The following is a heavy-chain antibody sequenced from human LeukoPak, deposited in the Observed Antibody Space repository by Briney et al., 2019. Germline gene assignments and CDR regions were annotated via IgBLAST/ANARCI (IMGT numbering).Heavy chain of an antibody. J-gene: IGHJ4*02. Sequence: GSLRLSCAASGFTFSSYSMNWVRQAPGKGLEWVSSISSSSSYIYSADSVKGRFTISRDNAKNSLYLQMNSLRAEDTAVYYCARGLHYYGSGSYYNEGGYYFDYWGQGTLVTVSS. D-gene: IGHD3-10*01. V-gene: IGHV3-21*04. CDR1: GFTFSSYS. CDR3: ARGLHYYGSGSYYNEGGYYFDY. CDR2: ISSSSSYI.